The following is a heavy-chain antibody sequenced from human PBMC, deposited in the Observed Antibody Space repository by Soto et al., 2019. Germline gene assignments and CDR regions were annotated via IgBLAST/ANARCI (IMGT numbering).Heavy chain of an antibody. CDR1: GGSISSYY. CDR2: IYYSGST. D-gene: IGHD6-13*01. Sequence: QVQLQESGPGLVKPSETLSLTCTVSGGSISSYYWSWIRQPPGKGLEWIGYIYYSGSTNYNPSLKSRVTLSVDTSKNQFSLELRSVTAADTAVYYGARAQQLVRGGAFDYWGQGTLVTVSS. CDR3: ARAQQLVRGGAFDY. J-gene: IGHJ4*02. V-gene: IGHV4-59*01.